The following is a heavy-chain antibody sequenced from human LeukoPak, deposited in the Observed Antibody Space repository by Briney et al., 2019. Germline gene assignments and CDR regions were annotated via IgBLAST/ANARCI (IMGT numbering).Heavy chain of an antibody. CDR3: AKDSGYSSGWYS. Sequence: GGSLRLSCAASGFTFSSYGVHWVRQAPGKGLEWVAFIRYDGSNKYYADSVKGRFTISRDNSKNTLYLQMNSLRAEDTAVYYCAKDSGYSSGWYSWGQGTLVTVSS. CDR2: IRYDGSNK. CDR1: GFTFSSYG. V-gene: IGHV3-30*02. D-gene: IGHD6-19*01. J-gene: IGHJ5*02.